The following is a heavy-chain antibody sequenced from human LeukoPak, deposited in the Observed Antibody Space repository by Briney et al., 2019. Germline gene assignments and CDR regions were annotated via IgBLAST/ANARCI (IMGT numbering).Heavy chain of an antibody. CDR1: GYTFTSYG. D-gene: IGHD5-24*01. V-gene: IGHV1-18*01. CDR3: ARAFLWDGYNYLAFDI. CDR2: ISAYNGNT. Sequence: GASVKVSCKASGYTFTSYGISWVRQAPGQGLEWMGWISAYNGNTNYAQKLQGRVTMTTDTSTSTAYMELRSLRSDDTAVYYCARAFLWDGYNYLAFDIWGQGAMVTVSS. J-gene: IGHJ3*02.